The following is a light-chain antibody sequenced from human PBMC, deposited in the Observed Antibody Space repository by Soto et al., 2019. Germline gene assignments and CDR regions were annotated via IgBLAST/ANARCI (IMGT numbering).Light chain of an antibody. CDR2: GAS. CDR1: QGIGDT. V-gene: IGKV3-20*01. Sequence: EVVMRQSPATLSVSPGEGATLSCRASQGIGDTLAWYQQKNGQAPRLLIHGASSRATGVPDRFSGSGSGTDFTLTISRLEPEDFAVYYCQQYDGSPRTFGQGTKGEIK. J-gene: IGKJ1*01. CDR3: QQYDGSPRT.